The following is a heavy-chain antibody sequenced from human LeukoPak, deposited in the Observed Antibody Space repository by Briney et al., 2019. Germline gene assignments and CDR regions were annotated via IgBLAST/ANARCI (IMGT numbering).Heavy chain of an antibody. CDR2: IYTSGST. CDR1: GGSISSGRYY. J-gene: IGHJ5*02. CDR3: AREFYISWFDP. Sequence: PSETLSLTCTVSGGSISSGRYYWSWIPHPAGKGLEWIGRIYTSGSTNYNPSLKSRVTISVDTSKNQFSLKLSSVTAADTAVYYCAREFYISWFDPWGQGTLVTVSS. V-gene: IGHV4-61*02. D-gene: IGHD2/OR15-2a*01.